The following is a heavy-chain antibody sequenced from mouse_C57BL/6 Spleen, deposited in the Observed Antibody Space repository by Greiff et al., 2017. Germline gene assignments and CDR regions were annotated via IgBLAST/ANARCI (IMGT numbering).Heavy chain of an antibody. CDR1: GFTFSDYY. CDR3: ARALYDYDRGSYYAMDY. V-gene: IGHV5-16*01. Sequence: EVKVVESEGGLVQPGSSMKLSCTASGFTFSDYYMAWVRQVPEKGLEWVANINYDGSSTYYLDSLKSRFIISRDNAKNLLYLQMSSLKSEDTATYYCARALYDYDRGSYYAMDYWGQGTSVTVSS. D-gene: IGHD2-4*01. CDR2: INYDGSST. J-gene: IGHJ4*01.